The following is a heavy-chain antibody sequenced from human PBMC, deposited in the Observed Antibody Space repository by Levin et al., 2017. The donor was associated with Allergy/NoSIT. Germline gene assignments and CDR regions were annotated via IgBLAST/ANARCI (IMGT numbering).Heavy chain of an antibody. D-gene: IGHD6-13*01. CDR1: GFTFDDYA. CDR3: AKAAGYSSSGHLDY. V-gene: IGHV3-9*01. CDR2: SSWNSGSI. J-gene: IGHJ4*02. Sequence: GGSLRLSCAASGFTFDDYAMHWVRQAPGKGLEWVSGSSWNSGSIDYADSVKGRFTISRDNAKNSLYLQMNSLRSEDTALYYCAKAAGYSSSGHLDYWGQGTLVTVSS.